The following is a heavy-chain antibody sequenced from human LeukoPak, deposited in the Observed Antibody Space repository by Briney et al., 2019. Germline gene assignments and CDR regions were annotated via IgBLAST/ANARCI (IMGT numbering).Heavy chain of an antibody. J-gene: IGHJ4*02. CDR1: GGSISSYY. V-gene: IGHV4-59*01. CDR3: ARKGIRGVNFDY. D-gene: IGHD3-10*01. Sequence: SETLSLTCTVSGGSISSYYWSWIRQPPGKGLEWIGYIYYSGSTNYNPSLKSRVTISVDTSKNQSSLKLSSVTAADTAVYYCARKGIRGVNFDYWGQGTLVTVSS. CDR2: IYYSGST.